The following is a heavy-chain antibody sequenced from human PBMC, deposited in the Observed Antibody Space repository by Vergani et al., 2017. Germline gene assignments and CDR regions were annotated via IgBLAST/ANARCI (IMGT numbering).Heavy chain of an antibody. J-gene: IGHJ5*02. D-gene: IGHD6-6*01. V-gene: IGHV4-34*01. Sequence: QVQLQQWGAGLLKPSETLSLTCAVYGGSFSGYYWSWIRQPPGKGLEWIGEINHSGSTNYNPSLKSRVTISVDTSKNQFSLKLSSVTAADTAVYYCARGRSSSTGRFDPWGQGTLVTVSS. CDR1: GGSFSGYY. CDR3: ARGRSSSTGRFDP. CDR2: INHSGST.